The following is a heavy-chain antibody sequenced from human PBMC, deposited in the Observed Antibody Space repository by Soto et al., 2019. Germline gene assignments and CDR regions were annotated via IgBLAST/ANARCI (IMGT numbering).Heavy chain of an antibody. Sequence: EVQLVESGGGLVQPGRSLRLSCTASGFTFGDYAMSWFRQAPGKGLEWVGFIRSKAYGGTTEYAASVKGRFTISRDDSKSIAYLQMNSLKTEDTAVYYCTRATEAPTVLRYFDWLLSVGWFDPWGQGTLVTVSS. CDR3: TRATEAPTVLRYFDWLLSVGWFDP. J-gene: IGHJ5*02. D-gene: IGHD3-9*01. CDR1: GFTFGDYA. V-gene: IGHV3-49*03. CDR2: IRSKAYGGTT.